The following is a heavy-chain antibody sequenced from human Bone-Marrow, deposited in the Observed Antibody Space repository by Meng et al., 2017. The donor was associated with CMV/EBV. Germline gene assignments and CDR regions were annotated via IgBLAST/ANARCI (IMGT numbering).Heavy chain of an antibody. CDR2: INPNSGGT. Sequence: CKASGYTFTGYYMHWVRQAPGQGLEWMGWINPNSGGTNYAQKFQGRVTMTRDTSISTAYMELSRLRSDDTAVYYCAIQLLYHYGMDVWGQGTTVTVSS. CDR1: GYTFTGYY. V-gene: IGHV1-2*02. D-gene: IGHD2-2*02. CDR3: AIQLLYHYGMDV. J-gene: IGHJ6*02.